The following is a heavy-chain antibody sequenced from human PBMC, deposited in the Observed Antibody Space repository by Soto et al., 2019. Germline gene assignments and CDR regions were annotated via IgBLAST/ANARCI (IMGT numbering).Heavy chain of an antibody. J-gene: IGHJ4*02. V-gene: IGHV3-23*01. CDR3: AKGKGTTGGSLDH. CDR1: GFTFSSYA. Sequence: EVQVLESGGGLVQPGGSLRLSCAASGFTFSSYAMSWARQAPGKGLEWASAISGSGDNTFYADSVKGRFTISRDNSKNTLYLQMNSLRAEDTAVYYCAKGKGTTGGSLDHWGQGTLVTVSS. CDR2: ISGSGDNT. D-gene: IGHD2-15*01.